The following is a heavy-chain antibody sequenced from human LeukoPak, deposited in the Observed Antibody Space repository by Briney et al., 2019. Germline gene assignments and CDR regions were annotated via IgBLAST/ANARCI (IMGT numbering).Heavy chain of an antibody. D-gene: IGHD4-23*01. J-gene: IGHJ4*02. Sequence: SETLSLTCTVSGGSISSSSYYWGWLRQPPGKGLEWIGSIYYSGSTYYNPSLKSRVTISVDTSKNQFSLKLSSVAAADTAVYYCARGNYGGNSGEFDYWGQGTLVTVSS. V-gene: IGHV4-39*07. CDR1: GGSISSSSYY. CDR3: ARGNYGGNSGEFDY. CDR2: IYYSGST.